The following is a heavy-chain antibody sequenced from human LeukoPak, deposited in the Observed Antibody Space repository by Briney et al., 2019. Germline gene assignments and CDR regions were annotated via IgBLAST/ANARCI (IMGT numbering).Heavy chain of an antibody. CDR2: ISWNSGSI. D-gene: IGHD3-22*01. CDR3: AKDMRAITMIVVAPGVFDY. Sequence: GRSLRLSCAASGFTFDDYAMHWVRHAPGKGLEWVSGISWNSGSIVYADSVKGRFTISRDNAKNSLYLQMNSLRAEDTALYYCAKDMRAITMIVVAPGVFDYWGQGTLVTVSS. V-gene: IGHV3-9*01. CDR1: GFTFDDYA. J-gene: IGHJ4*02.